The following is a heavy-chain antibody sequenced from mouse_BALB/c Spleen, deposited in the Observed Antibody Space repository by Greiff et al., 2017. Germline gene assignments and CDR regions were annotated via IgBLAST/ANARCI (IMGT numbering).Heavy chain of an antibody. Sequence: VQLQQSGAELARPGASVKLSCKASGYTFTSYWMQWVKQRPGQGLEWIGAIYPGDGDTRYTQKFKGKATLTADKSSSTAYMQLSSLASEDSAVYYCARYGKDYAMDYWGQGTSVTFSS. D-gene: IGHD2-1*01. CDR2: IYPGDGDT. CDR3: ARYGKDYAMDY. CDR1: GYTFTSYW. J-gene: IGHJ4*01. V-gene: IGHV1-87*01.